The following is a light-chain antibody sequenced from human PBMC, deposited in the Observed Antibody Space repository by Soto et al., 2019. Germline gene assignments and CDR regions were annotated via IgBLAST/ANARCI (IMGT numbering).Light chain of an antibody. CDR1: QAISTY. Sequence: DIQLTQSPSFLSASVGDRVTITCRASQAISTYLAWYQQKPGRAPKLLIYDASTLQSGVPSRFSGSGSGTEFTLTISSLQPEDFASYYCQQLHSYPFTFGPETKVDIK. V-gene: IGKV1-9*01. J-gene: IGKJ3*01. CDR3: QQLHSYPFT. CDR2: DAS.